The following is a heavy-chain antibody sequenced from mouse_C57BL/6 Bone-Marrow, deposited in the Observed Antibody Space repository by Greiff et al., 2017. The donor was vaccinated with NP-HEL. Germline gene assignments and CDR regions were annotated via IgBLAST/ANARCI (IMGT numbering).Heavy chain of an antibody. J-gene: IGHJ3*01. CDR1: GYTFTSYW. CDR3: ARDYGSSPWFAY. Sequence: VKLMESGAELVMPGASVKLSCKASGYTFTSYWMHWVKQRPGQGLEWIGEIDPSDSYTNYNQKFKGKSTLTVDKSSSTAYMQLSSLTSEDSAVYYCARDYGSSPWFAYWGQGTLVTVSA. D-gene: IGHD1-1*01. V-gene: IGHV1-69*01. CDR2: IDPSDSYT.